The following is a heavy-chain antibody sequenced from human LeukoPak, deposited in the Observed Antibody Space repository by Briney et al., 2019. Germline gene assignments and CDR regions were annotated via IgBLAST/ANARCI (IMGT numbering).Heavy chain of an antibody. CDR2: IYTSGST. J-gene: IGHJ4*02. CDR3: ARDPDTAVPHFDY. V-gene: IGHV4-4*07. D-gene: IGHD5-18*01. Sequence: SETLSLTCTVSGGSISGYYWNWIRQPAGKGLECIGRIYTSGSTNYHPSLKSRVTMSVDTSKNQFSLNLSPVTAADTAVYYCARDPDTAVPHFDYWGQGTLVTVSS. CDR1: GGSISGYY.